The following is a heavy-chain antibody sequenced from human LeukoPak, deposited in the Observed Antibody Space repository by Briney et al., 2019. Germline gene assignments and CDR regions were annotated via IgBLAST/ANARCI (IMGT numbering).Heavy chain of an antibody. V-gene: IGHV3-23*01. CDR2: ISGSGGST. D-gene: IGHD1-26*01. CDR3: AKGLQWDLPFDY. J-gene: IGHJ4*02. CDR1: GFTFSSYA. Sequence: GGSLRLSCAASGFTFSSYAMSWVRPAPGKGLELLSSISGSGGSTYYADSVKGRFTISRDNSKNMLYVQMNSMRAEDTAVYSCAKGLQWDLPFDYWGERALGTVSS.